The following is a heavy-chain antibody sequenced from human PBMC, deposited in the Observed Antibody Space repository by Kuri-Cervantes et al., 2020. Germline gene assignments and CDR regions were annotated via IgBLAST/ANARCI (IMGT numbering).Heavy chain of an antibody. CDR3: ASSSRRGYSAYLFDY. V-gene: IGHV1-3*01. Sequence: ASVKVSCKASEYTLTTYVMHWVRQAPGQRLEWMGWINAGSGNTKYSQKFQGRITITSDTSASTAYMELSSLRSEDTAVYYCASSSRRGYSAYLFDYWGQGTLVTVSS. CDR2: INAGSGNT. D-gene: IGHD5-12*01. J-gene: IGHJ4*02. CDR1: EYTLTTYV.